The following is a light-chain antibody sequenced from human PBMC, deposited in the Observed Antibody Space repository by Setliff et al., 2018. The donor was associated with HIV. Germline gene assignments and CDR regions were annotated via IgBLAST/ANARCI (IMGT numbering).Light chain of an antibody. J-gene: IGLJ1*01. CDR1: TSDVGGYNY. V-gene: IGLV2-14*01. CDR3: SSYAITNTLP. CDR2: EVR. Sequence: QSALTQPASVSGSPGQSITISCTGTTSDVGGYNYVSWYQQHPGNAPKLIIYEVRNRPSGVSNRFSGSKSGNTASLTISGLQAEDEADYYCSSYAITNTLPFGSGTKVTV.